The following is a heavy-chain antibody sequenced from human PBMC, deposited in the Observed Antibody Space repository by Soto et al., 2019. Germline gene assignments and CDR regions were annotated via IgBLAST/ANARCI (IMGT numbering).Heavy chain of an antibody. V-gene: IGHV4-39*01. D-gene: IGHD2-15*01. J-gene: IGHJ3*02. Sequence: SETLSLTCTVSGGSIRSSSYYWGCIRQPPGKGLESIGSIYYSGSTYYNPSLKCRVTISVDTSKNQFSLKLSSVTAADTAVYYCASRSEVKYSGAFDIWGQGTMVTVAS. CDR3: ASRSEVKYSGAFDI. CDR1: GGSIRSSSYY. CDR2: IYYSGST.